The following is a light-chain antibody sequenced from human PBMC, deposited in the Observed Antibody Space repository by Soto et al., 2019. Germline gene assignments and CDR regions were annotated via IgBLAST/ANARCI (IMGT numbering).Light chain of an antibody. V-gene: IGKV1-12*01. CDR2: AAS. CDR1: QDIGDW. CDR3: QQGYSFPVT. J-gene: IGKJ4*01. Sequence: DIQMTQSPSSVSASVGDRVSITCRARQDIGDWLAWYQQKPGKAPKLLVYAASSLQSGVPSRFSGSGSGTDFTLTISSLQPEDFATYYCQQGYSFPVTFGGGTKVDIK.